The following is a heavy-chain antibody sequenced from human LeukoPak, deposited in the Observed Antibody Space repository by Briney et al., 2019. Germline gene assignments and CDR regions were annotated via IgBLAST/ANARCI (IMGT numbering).Heavy chain of an antibody. Sequence: PSETLSLTCTVSGSSISSYYWSWIRQPPGKGLEWIGQISYSGRTFYKPSLKSRVNISLDTSKNQFSLKMSSVTAADTAVYHCARGNSGSPDHWGQGTLVTVSS. J-gene: IGHJ4*02. CDR2: ISYSGRT. D-gene: IGHD3-10*01. CDR3: ARGNSGSPDH. V-gene: IGHV4-59*01. CDR1: GSSISSYY.